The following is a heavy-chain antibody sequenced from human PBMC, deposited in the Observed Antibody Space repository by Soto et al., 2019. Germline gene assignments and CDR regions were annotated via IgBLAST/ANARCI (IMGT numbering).Heavy chain of an antibody. D-gene: IGHD6-13*01. J-gene: IGHJ4*02. CDR2: ISSSSSYI. V-gene: IGHV3-21*01. CDR3: AREAYSSSWYNFDY. CDR1: GFTFSSYS. Sequence: GGSLRLSCAASGFTFSSYSMNWVRQAPGKGLEWVSSISSSSSYIYYADSVKGRFTISRDNATNSLYLQMNSLRAEDTAVYYCAREAYSSSWYNFDYWGQGTLVTVSS.